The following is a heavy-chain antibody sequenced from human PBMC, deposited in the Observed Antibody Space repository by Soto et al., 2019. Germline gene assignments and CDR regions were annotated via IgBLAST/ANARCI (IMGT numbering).Heavy chain of an antibody. CDR3: ARDVSDSGWLDC. Sequence: PSETLSLTCTVSGCSISSYYWSWIRQPPGKGLEWIGYIYYSGSTNYNPSLKSRVTISIDTSNNQFSLKLSSVTAADTAVYYCARDVSDSGWLDCWGQGTLVTVSS. D-gene: IGHD5-12*01. V-gene: IGHV4-59*01. J-gene: IGHJ4*02. CDR2: IYYSGST. CDR1: GCSISSYY.